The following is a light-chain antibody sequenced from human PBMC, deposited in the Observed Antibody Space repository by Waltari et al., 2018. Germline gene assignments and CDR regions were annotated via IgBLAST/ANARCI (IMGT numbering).Light chain of an antibody. V-gene: IGLV2-8*01. CDR3: SSYAGSNTKL. CDR1: SSDVGGYNH. J-gene: IGLJ2*01. Sequence: QSALTQPPSASGSPGQSVTISCTGTSSDVGGYNHVPCYQQHPGKAPQLMIYEVSKRPSGVPDRFSGSKSGNTASLTVSGLQAEDEADYYCSSYAGSNTKLFGGGTKLTVL. CDR2: EVS.